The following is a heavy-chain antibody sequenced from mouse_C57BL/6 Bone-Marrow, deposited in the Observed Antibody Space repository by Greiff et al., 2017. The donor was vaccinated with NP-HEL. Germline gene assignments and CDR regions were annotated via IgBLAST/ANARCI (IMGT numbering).Heavy chain of an antibody. J-gene: IGHJ2*01. CDR3: TEGLYYGPGGYYFDY. D-gene: IGHD2-1*01. V-gene: IGHV6-3*01. CDR1: GFTFSNYW. CDR2: IRLKSDNYAT. Sequence: EVQVVESGGGLVQPGGSMKLSCVASGFTFSNYWMNWVRQSPEKGLEWVAQIRLKSDNYATHYAESVKGRFTISRDDSKSSVYLQMNNLRAEDTGIYYCTEGLYYGPGGYYFDYWGQGTTLTVSS.